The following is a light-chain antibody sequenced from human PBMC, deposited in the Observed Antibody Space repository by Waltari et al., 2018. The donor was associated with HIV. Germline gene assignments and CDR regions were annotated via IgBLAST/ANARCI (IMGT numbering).Light chain of an antibody. CDR2: LNSDGSH. CDR3: QTWANGIQV. V-gene: IGLV4-69*01. Sequence: QLVLTQSPSASASLGASVKLTCTLSRVHSNYPIAWHPQQPEKGPRFLMKLNSDGSHSKGDGIPDRFSGSSSGAERYLTISSLQSEDEATYYCQTWANGIQVFGGGTKLTVL. CDR1: RVHSNYP. J-gene: IGLJ2*01.